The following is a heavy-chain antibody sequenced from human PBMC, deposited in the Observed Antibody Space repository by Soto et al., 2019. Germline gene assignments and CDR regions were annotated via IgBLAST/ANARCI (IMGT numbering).Heavy chain of an antibody. J-gene: IGHJ6*02. CDR3: ARGVDCSYGYYYYYGMDV. D-gene: IGHD5-18*01. CDR2: IYYSGST. CDR1: GGSISSGDYY. Sequence: PSETLSLTCTVSGGSISSGDYYWSWIRQPPGKGLEWIGYIYYSGSTYYNPSLKSRVTISVDTSKNQFSLKLSSVTAADTAVYYCARGVDCSYGYYYYYGMDVWGQGTTVTVSS. V-gene: IGHV4-30-4*01.